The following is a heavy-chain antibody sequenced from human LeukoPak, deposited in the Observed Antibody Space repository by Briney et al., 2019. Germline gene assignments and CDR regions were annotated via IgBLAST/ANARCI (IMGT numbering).Heavy chain of an antibody. CDR1: GFTFSSYG. Sequence: GGSLRLSRAASGFTFSSYGMHWVRQAPGKGLEWVAFIRYDGSNKYYADSVKGRFTISRDISKNTLYLQMNSLRAEDTAVYYCAKDRARTRLWGNESRRRFDYWGQGTLVTVSS. CDR2: IRYDGSNK. V-gene: IGHV3-30*02. D-gene: IGHD2-21*01. J-gene: IGHJ4*02. CDR3: AKDRARTRLWGNESRRRFDY.